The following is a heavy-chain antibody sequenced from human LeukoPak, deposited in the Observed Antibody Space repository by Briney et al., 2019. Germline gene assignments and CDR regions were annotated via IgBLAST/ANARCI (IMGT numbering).Heavy chain of an antibody. J-gene: IGHJ3*02. CDR1: GVSISGYY. Sequence: SETLSLTCAASGVSISGYYWSWIRQPPGKGLEWIGYIYYSGSTNYNPSLKSRVTISVDTSKNQFSLKLSSVTAADTAVYYCARDKGSDAFDIWGQGTMVTVSS. V-gene: IGHV4-59*12. CDR3: ARDKGSDAFDI. CDR2: IYYSGST.